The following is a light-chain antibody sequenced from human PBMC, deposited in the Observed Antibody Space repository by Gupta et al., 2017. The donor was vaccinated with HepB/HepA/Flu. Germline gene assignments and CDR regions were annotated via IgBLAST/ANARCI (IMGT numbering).Light chain of an antibody. CDR1: QSLLYSSNNKNR. Sequence: DIVMTQSPDSLAVSLGERATINCKSSQSLLYSSNNKNRLAWYQQKAGQPPKLLLYWASTRVSGVPDRFSGSGSGTDFTLTISSLQAEDVAVYYCQHDASTPFTFGQGTRLEIK. CDR2: WAS. J-gene: IGKJ5*01. CDR3: QHDASTPFT. V-gene: IGKV4-1*01.